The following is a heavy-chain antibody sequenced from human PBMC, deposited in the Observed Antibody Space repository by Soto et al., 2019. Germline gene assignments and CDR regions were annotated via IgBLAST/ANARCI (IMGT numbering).Heavy chain of an antibody. CDR3: ARDRLPLGYSSRTSDY. CDR2: ISSSGSTI. D-gene: IGHD6-13*01. CDR1: GFTFSDYY. J-gene: IGHJ4*02. V-gene: IGHV3-11*01. Sequence: LRLSCAASGFTFSDYYMSWIRQAPGKGLEWVSYISSSGSTIYYADSVKGRSTISRDNAKDSLYLQMNSLRAEDTAVYYCARDRLPLGYSSRTSDYWGQGTLVTVYS.